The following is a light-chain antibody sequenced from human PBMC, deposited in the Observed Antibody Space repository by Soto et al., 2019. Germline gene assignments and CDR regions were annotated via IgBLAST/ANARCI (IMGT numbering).Light chain of an antibody. J-gene: IGLJ3*02. CDR2: RDD. CDR1: GSNIGNNY. CDR3: AAWDNNLNGPV. Sequence: QAVVTQPPSASATPGQRVTISCSGSGSNIGNNYVYWYQQLPGTAPKLLIYRDDQRPSGVPDRLAGSKSGTSASLVISGLRSEDEADYYCAAWDNNLNGPVLGGGTKLTVL. V-gene: IGLV1-47*01.